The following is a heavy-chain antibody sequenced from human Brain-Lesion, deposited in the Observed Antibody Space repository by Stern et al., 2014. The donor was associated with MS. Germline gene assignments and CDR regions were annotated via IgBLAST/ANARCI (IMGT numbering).Heavy chain of an antibody. Sequence: QVQLQESGPGLVKPSETLSLTCTVAGGSVRSTSYAWAWIRQPPGKGLEWIGTIYYSGNTYYSPPRRSHLPISLDTSKNQFSRQLRSVTAADTAVYYCAGEEDIRYCSGGSCTGNWFDPWGQGTLVTVSS. J-gene: IGHJ5*02. V-gene: IGHV4-39*01. CDR3: AGEEDIRYCSGGSCTGNWFDP. CDR2: IYYSGNT. CDR1: GGSVRSTSYA. D-gene: IGHD2-15*01.